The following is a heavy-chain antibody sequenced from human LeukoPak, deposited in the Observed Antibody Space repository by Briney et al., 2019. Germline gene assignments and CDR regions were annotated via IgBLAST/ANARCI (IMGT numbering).Heavy chain of an antibody. CDR1: GGSISSYY. V-gene: IGHV4-4*09. CDR2: IYTSGST. J-gene: IGHJ6*03. D-gene: IGHD2-2*01. Sequence: SETLSLTCTVSGGSISSYYWSWIRQPPGKGLEWIGYIYTSGSTNYNPSLKSRVTISVDTSKNQFSLKLSSVTAADTAVYYCARCEVDYYYMDVWGKGTTVTVSS. CDR3: ARCEVDYYYMDV.